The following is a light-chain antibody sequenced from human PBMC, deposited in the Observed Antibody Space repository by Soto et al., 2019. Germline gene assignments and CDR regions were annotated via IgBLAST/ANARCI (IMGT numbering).Light chain of an antibody. CDR2: NNN. V-gene: IGLV1-44*01. J-gene: IGLJ3*02. CDR1: SSNIGGNT. Sequence: QSVLTQPPSASATPGQRVTISCSGSSSNIGGNTVSWYQQLPGTGPKLLIYNNNQRPSGVPDQISGSKSGTSASLAISGLQSDDEADYYCASWDDSLNGWVFGGGTKLTVL. CDR3: ASWDDSLNGWV.